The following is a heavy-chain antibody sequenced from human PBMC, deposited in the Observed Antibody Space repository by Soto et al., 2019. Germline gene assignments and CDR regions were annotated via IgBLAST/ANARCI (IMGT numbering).Heavy chain of an antibody. D-gene: IGHD2-21*02. V-gene: IGHV4-31*03. CDR2: IYYSGST. CDR3: ARQSYCGGDCYSTPFDY. CDR1: GGSISSGGYY. J-gene: IGHJ4*02. Sequence: QVQLQESGPGLVKPSQTLSLTCTVSGGSISSGGYYWSWIRQHPGKGLEWIGYIYYSGSTYYNPSLKSRVTISVDTSKNQFPLKLSSVTAADTAVYYCARQSYCGGDCYSTPFDYWGQGTLVTVSS.